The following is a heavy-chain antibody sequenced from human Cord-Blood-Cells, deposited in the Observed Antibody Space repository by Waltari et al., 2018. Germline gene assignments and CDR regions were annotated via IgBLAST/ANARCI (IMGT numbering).Heavy chain of an antibody. V-gene: IGHV1-69*04. Sequence: QVQLVQSGAEVKKPGSSVKVSSKASGGTFSSYAISWVRQAPGQGLEWMGGIIPILGIANYAQKFQGRVTITADESTSTAYMELSSLRSEDTAVYYCARDWAAAGTGAFDIWGQGTMVTVSS. CDR1: GGTFSSYA. CDR3: ARDWAAAGTGAFDI. J-gene: IGHJ3*02. CDR2: IIPILGIA. D-gene: IGHD6-13*01.